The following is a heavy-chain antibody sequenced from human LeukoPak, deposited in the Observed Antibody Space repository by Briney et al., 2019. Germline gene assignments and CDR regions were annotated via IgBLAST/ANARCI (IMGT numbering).Heavy chain of an antibody. Sequence: SVKVSCKASGGTFSSYAISWVRQAPGQGLEWMGGIIPIFGTANYAQKFQGRVTIAADKSTSTAYMELSSLRSEDTAVYYCARAPAAGTDHFDYWGQGTLVTVSS. V-gene: IGHV1-69*06. D-gene: IGHD6-13*01. CDR2: IIPIFGTA. CDR3: ARAPAAGTDHFDY. CDR1: GGTFSSYA. J-gene: IGHJ4*02.